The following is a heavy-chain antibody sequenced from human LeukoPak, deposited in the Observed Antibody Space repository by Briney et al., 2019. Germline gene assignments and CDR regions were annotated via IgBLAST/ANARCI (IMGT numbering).Heavy chain of an antibody. CDR2: INPNSGGT. V-gene: IGHV1-2*02. D-gene: IGHD3-10*01. Sequence: ASVKVSCKASGYTFTSYDINWVRQAPGQGLEWMGWINPNSGGTNYAQKFQGRVTMTRDTSISTAYMELSRLRSDDTAVYYCARGRTMVRGVIIGGWFDPWGQGTLVTVSS. J-gene: IGHJ5*02. CDR3: ARGRTMVRGVIIGGWFDP. CDR1: GYTFTSYD.